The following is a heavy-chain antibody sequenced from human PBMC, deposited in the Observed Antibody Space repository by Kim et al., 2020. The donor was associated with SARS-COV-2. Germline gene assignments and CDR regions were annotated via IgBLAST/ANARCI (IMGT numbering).Heavy chain of an antibody. J-gene: IGHJ4*02. D-gene: IGHD3-16*01. CDR2: ISKDGSNK. V-gene: IGHV3-30*18. CDR3: AKGLWTSGPLCAYDCYLDH. Sequence: GGSLRLSCAASGFTFSTYGMHWVRQAPGKGLEWVAVISKDGSNKYYADSVKGRFTISRDNSKNTLFLQMDRLRPEDTAVYHCAKGLWTSGPLCAYDCYLDHRGQGTLVHVSS. CDR1: GFTFSTYG.